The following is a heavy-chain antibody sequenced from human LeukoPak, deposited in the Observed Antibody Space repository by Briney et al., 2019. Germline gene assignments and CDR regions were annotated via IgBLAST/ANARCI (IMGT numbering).Heavy chain of an antibody. CDR2: INAGNGNT. Sequence: GASVKVSCKASGYTFTSYAMHWVRQAPGQRLEWMGWINAGNGNTKYSQKFQGRVTITADESTSTAYMELSSLRSEDTAVYYCARDHPYYYDSSGYSDSPYFDYWGQGTLVTVSS. V-gene: IGHV1-3*01. CDR3: ARDHPYYYDSSGYSDSPYFDY. CDR1: GYTFTSYA. J-gene: IGHJ4*02. D-gene: IGHD3-22*01.